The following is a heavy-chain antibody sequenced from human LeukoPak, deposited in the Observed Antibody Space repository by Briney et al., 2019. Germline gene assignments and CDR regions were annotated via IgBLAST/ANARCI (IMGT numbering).Heavy chain of an antibody. Sequence: GASVKVSCKASGYTFTSYDINWVRQATGQGLEWMGWMNPNSGNTGYAQKFQGRVTMTRDTSISTAYMELSRLRSDDTAVYYCARAEDHIVVVIAIFDYWGQGTLVTVSS. D-gene: IGHD2-21*01. CDR3: ARAEDHIVVVIAIFDY. V-gene: IGHV1-8*01. CDR2: MNPNSGNT. CDR1: GYTFTSYD. J-gene: IGHJ4*02.